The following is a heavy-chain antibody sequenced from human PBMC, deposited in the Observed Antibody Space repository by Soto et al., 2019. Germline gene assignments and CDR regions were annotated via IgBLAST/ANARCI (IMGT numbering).Heavy chain of an antibody. CDR2: INPSGGST. CDR1: GGTFSSYT. D-gene: IGHD2-2*01. Sequence: GASVKVSCKASGGTFSSYTISWVRQAPGQGLEWMGIINPSGGSTSYAQKFQGRVTMTRDTSTSTVYMELSSLRSEDTAVYYCARDHLQYCSSTSCLGGFDPWGQGTLVTVSS. CDR3: ARDHLQYCSSTSCLGGFDP. J-gene: IGHJ5*02. V-gene: IGHV1-46*03.